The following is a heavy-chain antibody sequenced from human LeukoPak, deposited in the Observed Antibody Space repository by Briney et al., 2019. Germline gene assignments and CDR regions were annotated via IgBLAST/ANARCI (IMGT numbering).Heavy chain of an antibody. V-gene: IGHV1-8*01. J-gene: IGHJ4*02. CDR3: ARGRWVDTAMGDFDY. D-gene: IGHD5-18*01. Sequence: GPVKVSCQASGYTFTSYDINWVRQATGQGLEWMGWMNPNSGNTGYAQKFQGRVTMTRNTSISTAYMELSSLRSEDTAVYYCARGRWVDTAMGDFDYWGQGTLVTVSS. CDR2: MNPNSGNT. CDR1: GYTFTSYD.